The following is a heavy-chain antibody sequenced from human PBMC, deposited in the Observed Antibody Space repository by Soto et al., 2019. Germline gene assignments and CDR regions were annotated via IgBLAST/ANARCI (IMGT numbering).Heavy chain of an antibody. Sequence: SVKVSCKASGGTFSSYAISWVRQAPGQGLEWMGGIIPIFGTANYAQKFQGRVTITADESTSTAYMELSSLRSEDTAVYYCARDSSAGTVAFDIWGQGTMVTVSS. CDR1: GGTFSSYA. CDR3: ARDSSAGTVAFDI. CDR2: IIPIFGTA. D-gene: IGHD6-13*01. J-gene: IGHJ3*02. V-gene: IGHV1-69*13.